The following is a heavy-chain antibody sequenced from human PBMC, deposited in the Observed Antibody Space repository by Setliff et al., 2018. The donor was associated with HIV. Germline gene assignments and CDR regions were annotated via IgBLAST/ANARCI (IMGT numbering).Heavy chain of an antibody. CDR1: GYTFSDYY. CDR3: VTDWNDGHGAVDI. D-gene: IGHD1-1*01. V-gene: IGHV1-69-2*01. J-gene: IGHJ3*02. Sequence: KVSCKASGYTFSDYYMHWVQQAPGKGLEWMGRVDPEDGETIYAEKFQGRVTMTADPSIDTIYMELNRLTPDDTAVYYCVTDWNDGHGAVDIWGQGTMVTVSS. CDR2: VDPEDGET.